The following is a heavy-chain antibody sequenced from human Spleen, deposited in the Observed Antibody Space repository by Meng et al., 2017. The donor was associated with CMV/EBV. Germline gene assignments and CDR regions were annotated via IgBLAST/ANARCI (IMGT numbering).Heavy chain of an antibody. V-gene: IGHV4-38-2*02. Sequence: SETLSLTCNVSGYSITSGYHWGWIRQPPGKGLEWIGTIYYSGGTYYNPSLKSRVTISVDTSKNQFSLKLSSVTAADTAVYYCARGNYDFWSGYYSPYYYGMDVWGQGTAVTVSS. J-gene: IGHJ6*02. CDR1: GYSITSGYH. D-gene: IGHD3-3*01. CDR3: ARGNYDFWSGYYSPYYYGMDV. CDR2: IYYSGGT.